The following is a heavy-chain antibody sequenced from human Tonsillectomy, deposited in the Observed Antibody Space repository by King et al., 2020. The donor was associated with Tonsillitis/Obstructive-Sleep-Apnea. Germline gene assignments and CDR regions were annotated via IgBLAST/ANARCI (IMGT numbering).Heavy chain of an antibody. Sequence: VQLVESGGGLVQPGGSLRLSCATSGFVFSNYAMTWVRQAPGKGLEWVSGISGSGHNTYYAESVKGRFTITRENSNNTLFLQMNRLRPADMAVYFLSKDLYYDYLWGSAGHDAFDIWAQGTRVTVSS. D-gene: IGHD3-16*01. J-gene: IGHJ3*02. V-gene: IGHV3-23*04. CDR2: ISGSGHNT. CDR1: GFVFSNYA. CDR3: SKDLYYDYLWGSAGHDAFDI.